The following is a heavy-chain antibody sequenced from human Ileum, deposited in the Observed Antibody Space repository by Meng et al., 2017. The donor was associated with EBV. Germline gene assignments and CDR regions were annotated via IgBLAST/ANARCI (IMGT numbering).Heavy chain of an antibody. V-gene: IGHV1-8*01. D-gene: IGHD3-16*01. CDR2: MNSYTGNA. CDR3: ARGSGAGGRDWFDP. Sequence: QLLQSGAEVTKPGASVKVSCKASGYTFINHDINCVRQAAGQGLESIGWMNSYTGNAGYAQKFRGRVTMTRDTSINTAYLEVISLTSEDTAVYYCARGSGAGGRDWFDPWGQGTLVTVSS. J-gene: IGHJ5*02. CDR1: GYTFINHD.